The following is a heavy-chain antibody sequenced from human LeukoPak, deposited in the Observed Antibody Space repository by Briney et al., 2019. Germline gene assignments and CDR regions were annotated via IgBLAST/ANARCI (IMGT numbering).Heavy chain of an antibody. Sequence: PSGTLSLICGVSGGSISTTNWWTWVRQPPGKGLEWIGEVHLDGRTNYIPSLESRLTMSVDLSENHISLKPTSVTAADTAVYYCAREGGFYRPLDYSGQGTLVTVSS. J-gene: IGHJ4*02. CDR3: AREGGFYRPLDY. V-gene: IGHV4-4*02. D-gene: IGHD3-3*01. CDR2: VHLDGRT. CDR1: GGSISTTNW.